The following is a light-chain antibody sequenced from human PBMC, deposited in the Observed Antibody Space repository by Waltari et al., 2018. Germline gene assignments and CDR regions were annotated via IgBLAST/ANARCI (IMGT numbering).Light chain of an antibody. CDR3: QHYNSYSPWT. CDR2: KTS. V-gene: IGKV1-5*03. Sequence: EIQITQSPSTLSASVGDRVTIPCRASQSISDWLAWYQQKPGKAPELLIYKTSTLESGVPSRFSGSGSGTEFTLTITSLQPDDFASYFCQHYNSYSPWTFGQGTKVETK. CDR1: QSISDW. J-gene: IGKJ1*01.